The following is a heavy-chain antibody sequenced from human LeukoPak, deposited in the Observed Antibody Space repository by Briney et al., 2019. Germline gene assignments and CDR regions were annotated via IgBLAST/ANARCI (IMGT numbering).Heavy chain of an antibody. CDR2: INSDGSST. CDR1: GFTFTNYW. Sequence: LGGSLRLSCAASGFTFTNYWIHWVRQAPGKGLVWVSHINSDGSSTPYADSVKGRFTISRDNAKNMLYLQMNNLRAEDTAVYYCARGHSGSYSRTFDYWGQGILVTVSS. J-gene: IGHJ4*02. D-gene: IGHD1-26*01. CDR3: ARGHSGSYSRTFDY. V-gene: IGHV3-74*01.